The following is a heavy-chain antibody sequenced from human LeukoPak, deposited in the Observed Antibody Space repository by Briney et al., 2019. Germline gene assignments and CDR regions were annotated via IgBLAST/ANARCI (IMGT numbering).Heavy chain of an antibody. D-gene: IGHD6-25*01. CDR2: ISGGGGST. CDR3: AKVGSGNVRGDAFDI. CDR1: GFTFSSYA. V-gene: IGHV3-23*01. J-gene: IGHJ3*02. Sequence: PGGSLRLSCAASGFTFSSYAMSWVRQAPGKGLEWVSAISGGGGSTYDADSVKGRFTISRDNSKNTLYLQMNSLRAEDTAVYYCAKVGSGNVRGDAFDIWGQGIMVTVSS.